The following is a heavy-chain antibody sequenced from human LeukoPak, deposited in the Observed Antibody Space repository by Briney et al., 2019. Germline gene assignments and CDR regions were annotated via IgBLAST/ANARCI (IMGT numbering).Heavy chain of an antibody. CDR1: GGSNSSYY. CDR3: ARDERYCSGGSCYPGAFDI. Sequence: SDPLSLTCTVSGGSNSSYYWSWLRQPPGKALEWIGYIYYSGSTNYNPPLKSPVTISLATSKNQFSLKLSSVTAAETAVYYCARDERYCSGGSCYPGAFDIWGQGTMVTVSS. CDR2: IYYSGST. D-gene: IGHD2-15*01. J-gene: IGHJ3*02. V-gene: IGHV4-59*01.